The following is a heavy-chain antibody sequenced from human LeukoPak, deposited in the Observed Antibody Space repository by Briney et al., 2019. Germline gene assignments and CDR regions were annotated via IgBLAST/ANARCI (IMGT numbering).Heavy chain of an antibody. J-gene: IGHJ4*02. CDR3: ARHLEGKFDY. D-gene: IGHD1-1*01. CDR2: IYYSGST. CDR1: GGSISSYY. V-gene: IGHV4-59*08. Sequence: TSETLSLTCTVSGGSISSYYWSWIRQPPGKGLEWIGYIYYSGSTNYNPSLKSRVTISVDTSKNQFSLKLSSVTAADTAVYYCARHLEGKFDYWGQGTLVTVSS.